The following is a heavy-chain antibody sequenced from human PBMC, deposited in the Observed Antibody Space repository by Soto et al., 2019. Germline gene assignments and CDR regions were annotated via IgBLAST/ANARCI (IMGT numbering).Heavy chain of an antibody. Sequence: SETLSLTCAISGGSFSGYYWSWIRQPPGRGLEWIGEINHSGSTNDNPSLKSRVTISVDTSKTQFSLKLSSVTAADTAVYYCARGYCSGGSCYSRTFDIWGQGTMVTVSS. V-gene: IGHV4-34*01. D-gene: IGHD2-15*01. J-gene: IGHJ3*02. CDR3: ARGYCSGGSCYSRTFDI. CDR2: INHSGST. CDR1: GGSFSGYY.